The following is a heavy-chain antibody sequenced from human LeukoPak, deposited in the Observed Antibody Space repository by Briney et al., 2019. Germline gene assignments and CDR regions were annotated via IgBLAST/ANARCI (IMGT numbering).Heavy chain of an antibody. D-gene: IGHD6-13*01. CDR2: ISYDGSNK. V-gene: IGHV3-30*01. CDR3: ARGVSGIAVAGTYFDY. CDR1: GFTFSSYA. J-gene: IGHJ4*02. Sequence: PGGSLRLSCAASGFTFSSYAMHWVRQAPGKGLEWVAVISYDGSNKYYADSVKGRFTISRDNSKNTLYLQMNSLRAEDTAVYYCARGVSGIAVAGTYFDYWGQGTLVTVSS.